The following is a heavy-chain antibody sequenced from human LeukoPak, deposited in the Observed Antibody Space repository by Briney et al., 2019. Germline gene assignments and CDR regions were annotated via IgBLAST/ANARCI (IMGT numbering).Heavy chain of an antibody. CDR2: IYYSGST. D-gene: IGHD6-19*01. Sequence: SETLSLTCTVSGGSISSYYWSWIRQPPGKGLEWIGYIYYSGSTNYNPSLKSRVTISVDTSKNQFSLKLSSVTAADTAVYYCARPASSGSGRGYWHFDLWGRGTLVTVSS. CDR3: ARPASSGSGRGYWHFDL. J-gene: IGHJ2*01. CDR1: GGSISSYY. V-gene: IGHV4-59*08.